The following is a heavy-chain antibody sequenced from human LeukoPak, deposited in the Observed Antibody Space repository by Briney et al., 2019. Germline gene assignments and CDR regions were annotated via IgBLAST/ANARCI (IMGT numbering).Heavy chain of an antibody. CDR1: GYTFTSYY. CDR2: INPSGGST. CDR3: ARDGDPGYSSSWYPGN. J-gene: IGHJ4*02. V-gene: IGHV1-46*01. Sequence: GAPVKVSCEASGYTFTSYYMHWVRQAPGQGLEWMGIINPSGGSTSYAQKFQGRVTMTRDTSTSTVYMELSSLRSEDTAVYYCARDGDPGYSSSWYPGNWGQGTLVTVSS. D-gene: IGHD6-13*01.